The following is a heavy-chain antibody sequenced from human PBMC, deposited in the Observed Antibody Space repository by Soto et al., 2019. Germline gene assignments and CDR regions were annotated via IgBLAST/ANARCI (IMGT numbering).Heavy chain of an antibody. CDR2: ISAYNGNT. CDR3: AKGGGGGVLLWFGELGDYFDY. D-gene: IGHD3-10*01. Sequence: ASVKVSCKASGYTFTSYGISWVRQAPGQGLEWMGWISAYNGNTNYAQKLQGRVTMTTDTSTSTAYMELRSLRSDATAVYYCAKGGGGGVLLWFGELGDYFDYWGQGTLVTVSS. V-gene: IGHV1-18*04. CDR1: GYTFTSYG. J-gene: IGHJ4*02.